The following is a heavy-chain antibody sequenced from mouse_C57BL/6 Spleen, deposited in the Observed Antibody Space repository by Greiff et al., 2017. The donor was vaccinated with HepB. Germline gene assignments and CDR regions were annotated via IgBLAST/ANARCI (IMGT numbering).Heavy chain of an antibody. D-gene: IGHD3-1*01. CDR3: ARYPRGYFDY. CDR2: INYDGSST. J-gene: IGHJ2*01. CDR1: GFTFSDYY. V-gene: IGHV5-16*01. Sequence: EVKLVESEGGLVQPGSSMKLSCTASGFTFSDYYMAWVRQVPEKGLEWVANINYDGSSTYYLDSLKSRFIISRDNAKNILYLQMSSLKSEDTATYYCARYPRGYFDYWGQGTTLTVSS.